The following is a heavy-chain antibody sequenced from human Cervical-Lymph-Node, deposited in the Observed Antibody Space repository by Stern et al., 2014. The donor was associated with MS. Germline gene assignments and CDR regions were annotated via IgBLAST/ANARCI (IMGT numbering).Heavy chain of an antibody. CDR1: GGSVNDGGHY. D-gene: IGHD1-26*01. CDR2: ISYSGST. V-gene: IGHV4-31*03. Sequence: QLQLQESGPRVVKPSQTLSLSCTVSGGSVNDGGHYWTWIRQVPGKGLEWIGYISYSGSTIYSPSLKSRVTISLDTSRNHFSLNLTSVTAADTAFYFCASSASYARYYFDLWGQGTLVTVSS. CDR3: ASSASYARYYFDL. J-gene: IGHJ4*02.